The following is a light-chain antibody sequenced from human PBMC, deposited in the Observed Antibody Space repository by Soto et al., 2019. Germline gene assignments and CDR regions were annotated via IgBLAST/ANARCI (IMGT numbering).Light chain of an antibody. CDR1: QSVSSSY. CDR3: QQYGSSRT. CDR2: GAS. V-gene: IGKV3-20*01. J-gene: IGKJ1*01. Sequence: EIVLTQSPGTLSLSPGERATLPCRASQSVSSSYLAWYQQKPGQAPRLLIYGASSRATGIPDRFSGSGSGTDFTLTISRLEPEDFAVYYCQQYGSSRTFGQGTKVDI.